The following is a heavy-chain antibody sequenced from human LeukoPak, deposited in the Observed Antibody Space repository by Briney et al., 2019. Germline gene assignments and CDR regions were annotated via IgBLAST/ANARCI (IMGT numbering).Heavy chain of an antibody. Sequence: GASVKVSCKASGYTFTSYGISWVRQAPGQGLEWMGGVIPIFGTAYYAQKFQGRVTITADESTSTAYMELSSLRSEDTAVYYCARGRPKPTYDFWSGYFPFDYWGQGTLVTVSS. D-gene: IGHD3-3*01. J-gene: IGHJ4*02. CDR3: ARGRPKPTYDFWSGYFPFDY. V-gene: IGHV1-69*13. CDR1: GYTFTSYG. CDR2: VIPIFGTA.